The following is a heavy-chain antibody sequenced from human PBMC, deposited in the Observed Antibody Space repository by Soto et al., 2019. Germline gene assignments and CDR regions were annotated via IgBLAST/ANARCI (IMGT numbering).Heavy chain of an antibody. D-gene: IGHD3-22*01. J-gene: IGHJ5*01. Sequence: PGESLKISCKGSGYNFSNHWIGWVRQMPGKGLEWMAIIYPGDSDTRYSPSFQGQVTISADKSISTAYLQWSSLKASDTAMYYCARYADYSSGWFGYWGQGTLVTVSS. CDR3: ARYADYSSGWFGY. CDR1: GYNFSNHW. CDR2: IYPGDSDT. V-gene: IGHV5-51*01.